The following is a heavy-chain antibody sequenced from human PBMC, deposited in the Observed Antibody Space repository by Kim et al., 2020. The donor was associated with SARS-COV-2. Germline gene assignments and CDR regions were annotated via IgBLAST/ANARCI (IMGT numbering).Heavy chain of an antibody. D-gene: IGHD1-26*01. J-gene: IGHJ4*02. CDR1: GFSLSDQY. CDR2: VRNKANGYSP. V-gene: IGHV3-72*01. Sequence: GGSLRLSCAASGFSLSDQYMDWVRQAPGKGLEWVGRVRNKANGYSPQYAASVNGRFTISRDDSKNSLYLQLNGLKTEDTAVYYCTGELVGPTGMAYWGQG. CDR3: TGELVGPTGMAY.